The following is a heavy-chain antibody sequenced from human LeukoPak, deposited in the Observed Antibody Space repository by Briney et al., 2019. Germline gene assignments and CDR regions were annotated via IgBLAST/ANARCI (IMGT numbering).Heavy chain of an antibody. J-gene: IGHJ6*02. CDR2: IETDGSTT. Sequence: PGGSLRLSCAASGFTFSRHWMHWVRQAPGKGLVWVSGIETDGSTTTYADSVRGRFTISRDNAKNTLYLQMNSLRAEDTAVYFCARSRSDGCDVWGQGTTVTGSS. CDR1: GFTFSRHW. V-gene: IGHV3-74*03. CDR3: ARSRSDGCDV. D-gene: IGHD4-17*01.